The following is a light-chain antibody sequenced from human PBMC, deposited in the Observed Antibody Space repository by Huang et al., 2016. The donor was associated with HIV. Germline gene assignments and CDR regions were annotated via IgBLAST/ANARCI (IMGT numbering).Light chain of an antibody. V-gene: IGKV1-NL1*01. CDR1: EDSRNL. J-gene: IGKJ2*01. CDR2: VAS. Sequence: DIQMTQSPSSLSASVGDRVTITCRASEDSRNLLAWYQQKQGKAPKVLMYVASRLESGVPTRFTGSGSGTDYTLTIGSLQPEDFATYHCQQYHTLPFTFGQGTRVEIK. CDR3: QQYHTLPFT.